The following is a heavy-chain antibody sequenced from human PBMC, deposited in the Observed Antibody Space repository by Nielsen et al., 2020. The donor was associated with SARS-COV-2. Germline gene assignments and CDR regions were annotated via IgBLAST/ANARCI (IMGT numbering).Heavy chain of an antibody. Sequence: SLKISCAASGFTFDDHAMHWVRQAPGKGLEWVSGVSSRGRVMGYADSVKGRFIISRDNAVNSLYLQMNSLTAEDTAVYYCAKDTGSVVVSDNVFDIWGRGTMVTVSS. D-gene: IGHD2-15*01. V-gene: IGHV3-9*01. CDR2: VSSRGRVM. CDR3: AKDTGSVVVSDNVFDI. J-gene: IGHJ3*02. CDR1: GFTFDDHA.